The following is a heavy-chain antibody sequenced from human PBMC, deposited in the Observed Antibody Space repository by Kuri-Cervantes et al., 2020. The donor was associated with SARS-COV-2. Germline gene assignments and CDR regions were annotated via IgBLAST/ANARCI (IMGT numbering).Heavy chain of an antibody. CDR1: GYSISSGYY. CDR2: IYHSGST. CDR3: ARDWAGTEGFDAFDI. V-gene: IGHV4-38-2*02. J-gene: IGHJ3*02. D-gene: IGHD3/OR15-3a*01. Sequence: SETLSLTCAVSGYSISSGYYWGWIRQPPGKGLEWIGSIYHSGSTYYNPSLKSRVTISVDTSKNQFSLKLSSVTAADTAVYYCARDWAGTEGFDAFDIWGQGTMVTVSS.